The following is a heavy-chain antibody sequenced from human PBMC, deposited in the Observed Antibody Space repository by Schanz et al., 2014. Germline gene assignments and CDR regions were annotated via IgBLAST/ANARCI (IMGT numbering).Heavy chain of an antibody. CDR1: GYSLNELS. J-gene: IGHJ6*02. CDR3: ATETSRTWFYNGVDV. V-gene: IGHV1-24*01. CDR2: FHHEDGDT. D-gene: IGHD2-2*01. Sequence: QVQLVQSGAEVKKPGASVKVSCKVSGYSLNELSMHWVRQAPGRGLEWMGGFHHEDGDTVYAQKFQGRVIVTEDTSTDTAYVELSRLTSEDTGVYYCATETSRTWFYNGVDVWGQGTTVTVSS.